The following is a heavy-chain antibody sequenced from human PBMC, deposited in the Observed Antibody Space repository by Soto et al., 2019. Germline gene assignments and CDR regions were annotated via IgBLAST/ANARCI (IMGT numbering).Heavy chain of an antibody. V-gene: IGHV4-30-2*01. CDR3: ARAGLDFSAYYYYYGMDV. J-gene: IGHJ6*02. CDR1: GGSISSGGYC. Sequence: PSETLSLTCAVSGGSISSGGYCWSWIRQPPGKGLEWIGYIYHSGSTYYNPSLKSRVTISVDRSKNQFSLKLSSVTAADTAVYYCARAGLDFSAYYYYYGMDVWGQGTTVTVSS. CDR2: IYHSGST. D-gene: IGHD3-3*01.